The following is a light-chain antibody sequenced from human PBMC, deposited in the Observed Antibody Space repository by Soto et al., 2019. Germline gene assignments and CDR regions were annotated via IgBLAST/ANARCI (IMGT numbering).Light chain of an antibody. Sequence: EIVMTQSPATLSVSPGERATLSCRASQTLYNNLAWYQQKLGQAPRLLIYGASARATDIPARFSGSGSGTAFTLTLSGLQSEDFAIYYCQQYSDWPLTFGGGTKVEIK. J-gene: IGKJ4*01. CDR3: QQYSDWPLT. CDR1: QTLYNN. CDR2: GAS. V-gene: IGKV3-15*01.